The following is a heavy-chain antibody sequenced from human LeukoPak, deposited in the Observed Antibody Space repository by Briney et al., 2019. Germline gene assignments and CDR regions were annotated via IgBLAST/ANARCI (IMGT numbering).Heavy chain of an antibody. Sequence: ASVKVSCKASGYTFTGYYMHWVRQAPGQGLEWMGWINPNSGGTNYAQKFQGRVTMTRDMSTSTVYMELSSLRSEDTAVYYCARDPYYYDSSGYYALGHYYYYYMDVWGKGTTVTVSS. CDR3: ARDPYYYDSSGYYALGHYYYYYMDV. CDR2: INPNSGGT. D-gene: IGHD3-22*01. V-gene: IGHV1-2*02. J-gene: IGHJ6*03. CDR1: GYTFTGYY.